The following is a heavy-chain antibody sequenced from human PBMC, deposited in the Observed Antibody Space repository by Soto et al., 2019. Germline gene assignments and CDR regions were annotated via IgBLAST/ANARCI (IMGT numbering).Heavy chain of an antibody. Sequence: ASVKVSCKASGYTFTGYYMHWVRQAPGQGLEWMGWINPNSDGTNYAQKFQGWVTMTRDTSISTAYMELSRLRSDDTAVYYCATSAAPSGYYYDSSGPNDAFDIWGQGTMVTVSS. J-gene: IGHJ3*02. V-gene: IGHV1-2*04. CDR3: ATSAAPSGYYYDSSGPNDAFDI. CDR1: GYTFTGYY. D-gene: IGHD3-22*01. CDR2: INPNSDGT.